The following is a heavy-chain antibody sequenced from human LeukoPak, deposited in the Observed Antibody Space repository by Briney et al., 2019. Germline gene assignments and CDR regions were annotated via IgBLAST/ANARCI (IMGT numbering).Heavy chain of an antibody. CDR1: GYTFTSYY. CDR3: ARDPYYDFWSGENWFDP. D-gene: IGHD3-3*01. V-gene: IGHV1-46*01. CDR2: INPSGGST. J-gene: IGHJ5*02. Sequence: ASVKVSCKASGYTFTSYYMHWVRQAPGQGLELMGIINPSGGSTSYAQKFQGSVTMTRDMSTSTVYMELSSLRSEDTAVYYCARDPYYDFWSGENWFDPWGQGTLVTVSS.